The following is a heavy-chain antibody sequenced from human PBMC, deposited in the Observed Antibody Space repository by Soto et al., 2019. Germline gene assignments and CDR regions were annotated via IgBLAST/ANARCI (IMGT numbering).Heavy chain of an antibody. D-gene: IGHD1-26*01. CDR1: GYTFTGHY. CDR3: GRGRSGQIVVFY. CDR2: IGPESGAT. J-gene: IGHJ4*02. V-gene: IGHV1-2*02. Sequence: ASVKVSCKASGYTFTGHYIHWVRQAPEQGPEWMGEIGPESGATRYAQKFQGRVTMTRDTSITTVYMELKNLSPDDTAVYYCGRGRSGQIVVFYWGQGTLVTVSS.